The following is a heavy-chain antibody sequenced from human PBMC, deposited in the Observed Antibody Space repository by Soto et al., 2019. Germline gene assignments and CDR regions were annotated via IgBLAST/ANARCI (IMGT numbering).Heavy chain of an antibody. CDR2: ISDSGGST. Sequence: PGGSLRLSCAASGFTFSSYAMSWVRQAPGKGLEWVSAISDSGGSTYYADSVKGRFTISRDNSKNTLYLQMNSLRAEDTAVYYCAKEPDYYDSSGYRVYYFDYWGQGTLVTVSS. CDR3: AKEPDYYDSSGYRVYYFDY. CDR1: GFTFSSYA. D-gene: IGHD3-22*01. V-gene: IGHV3-23*01. J-gene: IGHJ4*02.